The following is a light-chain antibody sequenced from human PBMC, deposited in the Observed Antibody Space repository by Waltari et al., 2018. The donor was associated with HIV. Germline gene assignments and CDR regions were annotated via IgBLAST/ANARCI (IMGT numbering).Light chain of an antibody. J-gene: IGLJ3*02. Sequence: QSVLTQQPSASGTPVQRIMSSCSASTSTIGTNHDNWYQQLPGTTPRLPLHSNIQRPAGVPDRFSGSRSGTSASLAISGLQSEDEADYYCSAWDASLGAWMFGGGTKLTVL. CDR3: SAWDASLGAWM. CDR1: TSTIGTNH. V-gene: IGLV1-44*01. CDR2: SNI.